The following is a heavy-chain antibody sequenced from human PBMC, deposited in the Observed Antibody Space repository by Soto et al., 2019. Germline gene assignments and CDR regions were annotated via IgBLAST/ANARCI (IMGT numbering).Heavy chain of an antibody. V-gene: IGHV1-18*01. D-gene: IGHD6-13*01. CDR3: ARDLAAAGPFDC. CDR1: GYTFTNYA. CDR2: ISAYNGNT. Sequence: QVQLVQSGAEVKKHGASVKVSCKASGYTFTNYAFSWVRQAPGQGLEWMGWISAYNGNTNYPQKLQGRVTMTTDTSTSTAYMELRSLGSDDTAVYYCARDLAAAGPFDCWGQGTLVTVSS. J-gene: IGHJ4*02.